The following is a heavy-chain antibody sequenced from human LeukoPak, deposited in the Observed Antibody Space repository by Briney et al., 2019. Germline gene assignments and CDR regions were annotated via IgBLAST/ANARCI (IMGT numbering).Heavy chain of an antibody. V-gene: IGHV3-23*01. Sequence: GGSLRLSCAASGFTFSSYAMSWVRQAPGKGLEWVSAISGSGGSTHYADSVKGRFTISRDNSKNTLYLQMNSLRAEDTAVYYCAKGYGGNSGRYYGMDVWGQGTTVTVSS. CDR3: AKGYGGNSGRYYGMDV. J-gene: IGHJ6*02. D-gene: IGHD4-23*01. CDR2: ISGSGGST. CDR1: GFTFSSYA.